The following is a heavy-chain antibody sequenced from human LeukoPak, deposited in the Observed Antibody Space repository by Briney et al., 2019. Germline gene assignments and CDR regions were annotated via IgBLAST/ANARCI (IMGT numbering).Heavy chain of an antibody. CDR3: ARYSGLLGYSDY. D-gene: IGHD1-26*01. V-gene: IGHV4-39*01. Sequence: SETLSLTCTVSGGPISSSSYYWGWIRQPPGKGLEWIGSIYYSGSTYYNPSLKSRVTISVDTSKNQFSLKLSSVTAADTAEYYCARYSGLLGYSDYWGQGTPVTVSS. CDR1: GGPISSSSYY. J-gene: IGHJ4*02. CDR2: IYYSGST.